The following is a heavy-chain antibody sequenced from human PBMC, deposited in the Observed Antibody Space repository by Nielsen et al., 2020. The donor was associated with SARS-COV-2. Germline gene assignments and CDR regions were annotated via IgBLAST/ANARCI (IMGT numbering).Heavy chain of an antibody. CDR3: ARLGRDFWSGYSDS. CDR1: GDSITNSS. J-gene: IGHJ5*01. CDR2: IHYTGTT. Sequence: GSLRLSCTVSGDSITNSSWTWIRQPPGKGLEYICYIHYTGTTNYHPSLKSRLTMSVDTSKNQFSLKLSSVTAAETAVYFCARLGRDFWSGYSDSWGQGTLVTVSS. V-gene: IGHV4-59*13. D-gene: IGHD3-3*01.